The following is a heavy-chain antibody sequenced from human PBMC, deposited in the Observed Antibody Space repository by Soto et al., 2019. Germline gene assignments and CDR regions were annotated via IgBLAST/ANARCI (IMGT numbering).Heavy chain of an antibody. CDR2: IKQDGSEK. J-gene: IGHJ4*02. Sequence: EVQRVESVGDLIQPGGSLRLSCAASGFAFSGDLMSWVRQAPGKGLEVVANIKQDGSEKYYVDSVKGRFTISSDNAKNPRYLQMNSLRVEDTAVYYCARATSVDAYWGQGTLVTVSS. V-gene: IGHV3-7*01. CDR1: GFAFSGDL. D-gene: IGHD5-12*01. CDR3: ARATSVDAY.